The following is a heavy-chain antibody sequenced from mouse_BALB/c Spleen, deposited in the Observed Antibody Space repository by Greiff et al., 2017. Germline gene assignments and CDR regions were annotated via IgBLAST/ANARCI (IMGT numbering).Heavy chain of an antibody. CDR3: ARAPYYGNSWFAY. J-gene: IGHJ3*01. V-gene: IGHV5-4*02. D-gene: IGHD2-10*01. CDR2: ISDGGSYT. CDR1: GFTFSDYY. Sequence: EVQGVESGGGLVKPGGSLKLSCAASGFTFSDYYMYWVRQTPEKRLEWVATISDGGSYTYYPDSVKGRFTISRDNAKNNLYLQMSSLKSEDTAMYYCARAPYYGNSWFAYWGQGTLVTVSA.